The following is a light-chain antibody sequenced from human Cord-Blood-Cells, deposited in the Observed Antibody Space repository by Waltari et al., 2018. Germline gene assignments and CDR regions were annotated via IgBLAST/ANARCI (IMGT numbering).Light chain of an antibody. V-gene: IGKV3-20*01. CDR1: QSVSSSY. Sequence: EIVLTQSPGTRSLSPGERVTLSCRASQSVSSSYLAMYPQTPGQAPRLLIYGASSRATGIPDRFSGRGSGTDFTLTISRLEPEDFAVYYCQQYGSSPRTFGQGTKVEIK. J-gene: IGKJ1*01. CDR2: GAS. CDR3: QQYGSSPRT.